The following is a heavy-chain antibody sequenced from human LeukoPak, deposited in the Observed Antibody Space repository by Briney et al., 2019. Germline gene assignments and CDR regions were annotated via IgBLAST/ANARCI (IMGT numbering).Heavy chain of an antibody. CDR2: IYYSGST. Sequence: SETLSLTCTVSGGSISSGGYNWSWIRQHPGKGLEWIGYIYYSGSTYYNPSLRSRVTMSVDTSKNQFSLNLSSVTAADAAVYYCASSLGSSAYYYNYFDYWGQGTLVTVSS. V-gene: IGHV4-31*03. CDR3: ASSLGSSAYYYNYFDY. CDR1: GGSISSGGYN. D-gene: IGHD3-22*01. J-gene: IGHJ4*02.